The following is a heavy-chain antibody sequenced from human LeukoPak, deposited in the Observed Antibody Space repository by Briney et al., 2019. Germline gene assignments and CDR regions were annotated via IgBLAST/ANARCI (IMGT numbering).Heavy chain of an antibody. D-gene: IGHD6-19*01. V-gene: IGHV3-30*18. CDR2: VSHDGSNT. J-gene: IGHJ2*01. CDR1: GFTFSSYG. CDR3: AKGRSAIRGSGWPASWYFDL. Sequence: GGSLRLSCAASGFTFSSYGIHWVRQAPGKGLEWVAVVSHDGSNTYYADSLKDRFTISRDNSRNTLYLQVSNLRPEDTAVYYCAKGRSAIRGSGWPASWYFDLWGRGTLVTVSS.